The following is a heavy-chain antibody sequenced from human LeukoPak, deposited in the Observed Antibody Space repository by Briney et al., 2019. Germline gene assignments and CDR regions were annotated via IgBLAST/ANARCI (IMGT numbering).Heavy chain of an antibody. CDR1: GGTFSSYA. J-gene: IGHJ4*02. CDR3: ARRSIPSDY. Sequence: GSSVKVSCKASGGTFSSYAISWVRQAPGQGLEWMGWMNPNSGNTGCAQKFQGRFTITRNTSISTAYMELSSLRSEDTAVYYCARRSIPSDYWGQGTLVTVSS. D-gene: IGHD2-21*01. V-gene: IGHV1-8*03. CDR2: MNPNSGNT.